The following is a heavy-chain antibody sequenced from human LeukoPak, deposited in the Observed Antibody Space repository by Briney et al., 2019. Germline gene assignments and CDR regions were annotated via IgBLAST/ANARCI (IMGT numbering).Heavy chain of an antibody. CDR2: INHSGST. CDR3: ARGPYQLLSKIFDY. D-gene: IGHD2-2*01. CDR1: GGSFSGYY. J-gene: IGHJ4*02. Sequence: PSETLSLTCAVYGGSFSGYYWSWIRQPPGKGLEWIGEINHSGSTNYNPSLKSRVTISVDTSKNQFSLKLSSVTAADTAVYYCARGPYQLLSKIFDYWGQGTLVTVSS. V-gene: IGHV4-34*01.